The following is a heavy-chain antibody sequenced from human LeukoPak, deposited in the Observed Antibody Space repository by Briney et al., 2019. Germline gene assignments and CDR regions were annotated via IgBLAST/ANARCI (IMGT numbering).Heavy chain of an antibody. J-gene: IGHJ3*02. D-gene: IGHD6-19*01. Sequence: ASVKVSCKASGYTFTSYDINWVRQATGQGLEWMGWMNPNSGNTGYAQKFQGRVTITRNTSISTANMELSSLRSEDTAVYYCASQLGVAANDAFDIWGQGTMVTVSS. CDR1: GYTFTSYD. CDR2: MNPNSGNT. CDR3: ASQLGVAANDAFDI. V-gene: IGHV1-8*03.